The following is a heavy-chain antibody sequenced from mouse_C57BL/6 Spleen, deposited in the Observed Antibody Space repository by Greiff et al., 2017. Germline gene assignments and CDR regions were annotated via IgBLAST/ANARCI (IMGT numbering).Heavy chain of an antibody. Sequence: EVKLMESAGGLVQPGSSMKLSCTASGFTFSDYYMAWVRQVPEKGLEWVANINYDGSSTYYLDSLKSRFIISRDNAKNILYLQMSSLKSEDTATYYCARDRGYYAMDYWGQGTSVTVSS. J-gene: IGHJ4*01. CDR1: GFTFSDYY. CDR3: ARDRGYYAMDY. V-gene: IGHV5-16*01. CDR2: INYDGSST. D-gene: IGHD3-1*01.